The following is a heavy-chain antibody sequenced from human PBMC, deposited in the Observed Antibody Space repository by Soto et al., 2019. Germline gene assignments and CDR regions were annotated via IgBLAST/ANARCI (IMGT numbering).Heavy chain of an antibody. CDR1: GFTFSNAW. J-gene: IGHJ5*02. D-gene: IGHD5-18*01. CDR3: TTDDPIHRS. CDR2: IKSRTNGGTT. Sequence: EVQLVESGGGLIKPGGSLRLSCAASGFTFSNAWMSWVRQAPGKGLEWAGRIKSRTNGGTTDYAAPVKGRFTISRDDSKNTLYLQRHSLRTEDTALYYCTTDDPIHRSWGQGTLVTVSS. V-gene: IGHV3-15*01.